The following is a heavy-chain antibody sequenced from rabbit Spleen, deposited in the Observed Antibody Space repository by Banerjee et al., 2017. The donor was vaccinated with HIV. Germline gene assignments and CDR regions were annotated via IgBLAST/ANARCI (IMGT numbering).Heavy chain of an antibody. Sequence: QEQLEESGGDLVKPGASLTLTCKASGFDLSSYYYMHWVRQAPGKGLEWIACIDAGSSGITYYASWAKGRFTISKTSSTTVTLQMTSLTAADAATYFCARNWDLWGQGTLVTVS. V-gene: IGHV1S45*01. J-gene: IGHJ3*01. CDR1: GFDLSSYYY. D-gene: IGHD4-2*01. CDR3: ARNWDL. CDR2: IDAGSSGIT.